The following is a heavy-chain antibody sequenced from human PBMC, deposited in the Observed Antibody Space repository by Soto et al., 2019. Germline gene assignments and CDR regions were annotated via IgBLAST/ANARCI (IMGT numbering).Heavy chain of an antibody. CDR2: IKQDGSEK. CDR3: AREDIVVVPAAIDYYYYGMDV. CDR1: GFTFSSYW. J-gene: IGHJ6*02. Sequence: GGSLRLSCAASGFTFSSYWMSWVRQAPGKGLEWVANIKQDGSEKYYVDSVKGRFTISRDNAKNSLYLQMNSLGAEDTAVYYCAREDIVVVPAAIDYYYYGMDVWGQGTTVTVSS. V-gene: IGHV3-7*01. D-gene: IGHD2-2*02.